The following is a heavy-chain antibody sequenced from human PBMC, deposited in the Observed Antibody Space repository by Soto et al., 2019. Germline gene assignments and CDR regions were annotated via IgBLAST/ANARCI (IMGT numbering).Heavy chain of an antibody. CDR2: ISVSGDNT. CDR1: GFTFSRYA. D-gene: IGHD3-10*01. J-gene: IGHJ6*02. CDR3: AKDGKMRTKVWFPAGYGMDV. V-gene: IGHV3-23*01. Sequence: GGSLRLSCAASGFTFSRYAMNWVRQAPGRGLQWISGISVSGDNTSYVESVRGRFTVYRDNSKNTLYLQMNNLRAEDTALYYCAKDGKMRTKVWFPAGYGMDVWGQGTTVTVS.